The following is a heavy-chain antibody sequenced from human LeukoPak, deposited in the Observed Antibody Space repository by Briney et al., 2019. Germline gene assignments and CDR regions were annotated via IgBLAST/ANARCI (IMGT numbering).Heavy chain of an antibody. D-gene: IGHD3-3*02. J-gene: IGHJ4*02. V-gene: IGHV4-39*01. CDR1: GGSISSNSDY. CDR3: ARHADGHPFLN. Sequence: SETLSLTCTVSGGSISSNSDYWGWIRQPPGKGLEWIGSIHYSGSTYYNPSLKSRVTISVDTSKNQFSLKLSSVTAADTAVHYCARHADGHPFLNWGQGTLVTVPS. CDR2: IHYSGST.